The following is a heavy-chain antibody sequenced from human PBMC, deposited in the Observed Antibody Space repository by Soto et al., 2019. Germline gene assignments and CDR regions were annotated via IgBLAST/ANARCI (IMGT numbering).Heavy chain of an antibody. CDR2: IIPIFGTA. CDR1: GGTFSSYA. CDR3: ARGAASSPGDYGDLDY. D-gene: IGHD4-17*01. J-gene: IGHJ4*02. V-gene: IGHV1-69*01. Sequence: QVQLVQSGAEVKKPGSSVKVSCKASGGTFSSYAISWVRQAPGQGLEWMGGIIPIFGTANYAQKFQGRVTITADESTSPAYMELSSLRSEDTGVYYRARGAASSPGDYGDLDYWGQGTLVTVSS.